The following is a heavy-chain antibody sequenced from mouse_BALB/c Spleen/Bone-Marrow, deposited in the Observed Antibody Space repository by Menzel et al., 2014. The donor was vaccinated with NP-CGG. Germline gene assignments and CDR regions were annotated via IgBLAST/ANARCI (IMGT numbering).Heavy chain of an antibody. D-gene: IGHD4-1*01. CDR2: ISSGSTSI. V-gene: IGHV5-17*02. J-gene: IGHJ2*01. CDR3: ARSRGNWDDFDY. CDR1: GFTFSSFG. Sequence: EVMLVESGEGLVQPGGSRKLSCAVSGFTFSSFGMHWVRQAPEKGLEWVAYISSGSTSIFYADTLKGRFTISRDNPKNTLFLQMTSLRSEDTAMYYCARSRGNWDDFDYWGQGTTLTVSS.